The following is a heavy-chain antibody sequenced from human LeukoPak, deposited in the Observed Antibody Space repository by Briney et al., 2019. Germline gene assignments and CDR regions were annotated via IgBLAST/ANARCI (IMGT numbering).Heavy chain of an antibody. CDR3: ARVGATSAFDI. CDR2: IYHSGST. J-gene: IGHJ3*02. CDR1: GGSISSSSYY. V-gene: IGHV4-39*07. Sequence: SETLSLTCTVSGGSISSSSYYWGWIRQPPGKGLEWIGSIYHSGSTNYNPSLKSRVTISVDTSKNQFSLKLSSVTAADTAVYYCARVGATSAFDIWGQGTMVTVSS. D-gene: IGHD1-26*01.